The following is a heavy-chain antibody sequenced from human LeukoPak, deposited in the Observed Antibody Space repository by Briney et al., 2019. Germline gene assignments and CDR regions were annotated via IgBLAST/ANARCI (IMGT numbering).Heavy chain of an antibody. V-gene: IGHV4-38-2*02. Sequence: SETLSLTCSVSGLSITRPYYWGWIRQSPGKGLEWIGSTSHRDSPYYNPSLESRVTISLDTSKNQFSLKLTSVTAADTAVYYCARDFGETSLPNWFDPWGQGTLVIVIS. CDR1: GLSITRPYY. CDR3: ARDFGETSLPNWFDP. CDR2: TSHRDSP. J-gene: IGHJ5*02. D-gene: IGHD3-16*01.